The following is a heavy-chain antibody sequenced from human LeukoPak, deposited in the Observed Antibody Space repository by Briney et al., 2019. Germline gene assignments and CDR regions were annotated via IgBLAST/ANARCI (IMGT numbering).Heavy chain of an antibody. J-gene: IGHJ3*01. D-gene: IGHD1-26*01. CDR3: ARRWVTEDAYDV. V-gene: IGHV5-51*01. Sequence: GESLKISCKGSGYNFNNSWIGWVRQMPGKGLEWMGLIYPGDSDTRYSPSFQGQVTISVDRSKTTAYVQWNSLKASDTAIYYCARRWVTEDAYDVWGQGTMVTVSS. CDR2: IYPGDSDT. CDR1: GYNFNNSW.